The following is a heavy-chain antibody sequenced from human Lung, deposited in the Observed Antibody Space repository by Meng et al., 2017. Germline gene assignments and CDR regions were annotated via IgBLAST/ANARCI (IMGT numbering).Heavy chain of an antibody. D-gene: IGHD6-25*01. CDR2: IKPNSGDT. V-gene: IGHV1-2*02. J-gene: IGHJ4*02. CDR3: ARGFGSSGSGY. Sequence: HVQLVQAGAQVKSPGAAGKFPSNASGYTFTGYNMHWGRHAPGQGLEWMGWIKPNSGDTNYAQKFHGRVTTTRDTSISTAYMELSRLKYDDTAVYYCARGFGSSGSGYWGQGTLVTVSS. CDR1: GYTFTGYN.